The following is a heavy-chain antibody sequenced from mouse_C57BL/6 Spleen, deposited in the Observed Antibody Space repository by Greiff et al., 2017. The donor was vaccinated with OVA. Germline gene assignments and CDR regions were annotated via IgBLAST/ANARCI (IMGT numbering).Heavy chain of an antibody. J-gene: IGHJ4*01. V-gene: IGHV5-6*02. CDR3: ARGDYYYGSSYSYAMDY. Sequence: DVMLVESGGDLVKPGGSLKLSCAASGFTFSSYGMSWVRQTPDKRLEWVATISSGGSYTYYPDSVKGRFTISRDNAKNTLYLQMSSLKSEDTAMYYCARGDYYYGSSYSYAMDYWGQGTSVTVSS. CDR1: GFTFSSYG. CDR2: ISSGGSYT. D-gene: IGHD1-1*01.